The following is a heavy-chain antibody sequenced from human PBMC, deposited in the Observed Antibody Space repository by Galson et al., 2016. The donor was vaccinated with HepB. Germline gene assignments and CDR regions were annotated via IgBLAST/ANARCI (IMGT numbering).Heavy chain of an antibody. J-gene: IGHJ4*02. CDR3: ARKLRGSGYDY. D-gene: IGHD5-12*01. Sequence: SLRLSCAASGFSFSTYEMNWIRQTPGKGLEWVSYISDSGRSTHYIDSVEGRYTISRDNAKNTLDLQMNSLRADDTAVYYCARKLRGSGYDYWGQGAVVTVSS. V-gene: IGHV3-48*03. CDR2: ISDSGRST. CDR1: GFSFSTYE.